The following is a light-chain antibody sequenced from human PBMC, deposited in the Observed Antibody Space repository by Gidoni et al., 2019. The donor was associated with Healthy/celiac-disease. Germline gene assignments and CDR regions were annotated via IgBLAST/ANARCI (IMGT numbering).Light chain of an antibody. J-gene: IGKJ4*01. CDR2: SAS. CDR3: QQYGSSPQLT. V-gene: IGKV3-20*01. CDR1: QSVTSSY. Sequence: ENVTTQPTGTLSLSPGERATLCCRASQSVTSSYLAWYQQKPGQAPRLLIYSASSRATGIPDRFSGSGSGTDFTLTISRLEPDDFAVYYCQQYGSSPQLTFGGGTKVEIK.